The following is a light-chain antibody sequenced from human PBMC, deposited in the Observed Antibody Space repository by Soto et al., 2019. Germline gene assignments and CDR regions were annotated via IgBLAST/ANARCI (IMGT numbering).Light chain of an antibody. V-gene: IGKV1-39*01. CDR2: AAS. Sequence: DTQMTQSPSSLSASVGDRVTITCRASQSISSYLNWYQQKPGKAPKLLIYAASSLQSGVPSRFNGRGSGTDFTLTISSLQPEDFASYYCQQSYSAPRPFGQGTKVEIK. CDR1: QSISSY. CDR3: QQSYSAPRP. J-gene: IGKJ1*01.